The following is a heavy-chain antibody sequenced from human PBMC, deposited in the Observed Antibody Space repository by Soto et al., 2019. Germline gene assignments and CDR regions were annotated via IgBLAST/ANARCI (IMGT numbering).Heavy chain of an antibody. CDR2: ISSSSSTI. CDR1: GFTFSSYS. J-gene: IGHJ3*01. Sequence: EVQLVESGGGLVQPGGSLRLSCAASGFTFSSYSMNWVRQAPGKGLEWVSYISSSSSTIYYADSVKGRFTISRDNAKNSLYLQMNSLRAEDTAVYYCARDGLAFGELFPHVWGQGTMVTVSS. D-gene: IGHD3-10*01. V-gene: IGHV3-48*01. CDR3: ARDGLAFGELFPHV.